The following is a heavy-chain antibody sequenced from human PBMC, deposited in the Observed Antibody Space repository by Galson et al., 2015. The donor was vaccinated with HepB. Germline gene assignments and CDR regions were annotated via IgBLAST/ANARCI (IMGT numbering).Heavy chain of an antibody. J-gene: IGHJ5*02. CDR3: ARRSSGWQNHGWFDP. V-gene: IGHV1-8*01. D-gene: IGHD6-19*01. CDR1: GYIFTNYD. CDR2: MNPNSGNR. Sequence: SVKVSCKASGYIFTNYDINWVRQAPGQGLEWMGWMNPNSGNRGSAPKFQGRVTMTRNTSISTAYMDLSSLRSENTAVYYCARRSSGWQNHGWFDPWGQGTLVTVSS.